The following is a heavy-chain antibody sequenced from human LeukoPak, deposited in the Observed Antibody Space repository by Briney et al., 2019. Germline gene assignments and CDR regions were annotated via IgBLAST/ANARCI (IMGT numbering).Heavy chain of an antibody. CDR1: GFSFSSYW. J-gene: IGHJ5*02. D-gene: IGHD2-2*02. CDR2: IKQDGSDK. CDR3: ARDDVYPNP. V-gene: IGHV3-7*04. Sequence: GGSLRLSCAASGFSFSSYWMSWVRQAPGKGLEWVANIKQDGSDKYYVDSVKGRFTIPRDNAKNSLCLQMNSLRAEDTAVYYCARDDVYPNPWGQGTLVTVSS.